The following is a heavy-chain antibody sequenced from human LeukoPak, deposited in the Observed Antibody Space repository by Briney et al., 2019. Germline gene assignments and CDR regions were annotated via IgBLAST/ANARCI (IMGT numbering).Heavy chain of an antibody. CDR2: IRSSVTNT. V-gene: IGHV3-23*01. J-gene: IGHJ5*02. Sequence: GGSVRLSCAASGFTFSTYAMSWVRQAPGNGLEWFSSIRSSVTNTYHADSVKCRVTISRDNSKRTLYLPMNRLRAEDTDLYYCARLMTAVGTDSWGQGNLVTVSS. D-gene: IGHD6-13*01. CDR1: GFTFSTYA. CDR3: ARLMTAVGTDS.